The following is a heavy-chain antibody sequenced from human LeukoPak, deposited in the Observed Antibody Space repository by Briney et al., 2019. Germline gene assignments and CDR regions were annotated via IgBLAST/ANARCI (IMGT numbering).Heavy chain of an antibody. D-gene: IGHD1-14*01. Sequence: SETLSLTCAVYGGSFSGYYWSWIRQPPGKGLEWIGEINHSGSTNYNPSLKSRVTISVDTSKNQFSLKLSSVTAADTAVYYCARGRGRIIVTAYIDYWGQGTLVTVSS. CDR3: ARGRGRIIVTAYIDY. CDR2: INHSGST. V-gene: IGHV4-34*01. CDR1: GGSFSGYY. J-gene: IGHJ4*02.